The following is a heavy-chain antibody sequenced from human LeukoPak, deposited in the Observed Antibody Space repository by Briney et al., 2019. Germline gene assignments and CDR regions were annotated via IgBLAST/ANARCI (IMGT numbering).Heavy chain of an antibody. Sequence: SETLFLTCTVSGGSISSSSYYWGWIRQPPGKGLEWIGSIYYSGSTYYNPSLKSRVTISVDTSKNQFSLKLSSVTAADTAVYYCATLRGVLPLDAFDIWGQGTMATVSS. V-gene: IGHV4-39*01. CDR1: GGSISSSSYY. CDR3: ATLRGVLPLDAFDI. J-gene: IGHJ3*02. D-gene: IGHD3-10*01. CDR2: IYYSGST.